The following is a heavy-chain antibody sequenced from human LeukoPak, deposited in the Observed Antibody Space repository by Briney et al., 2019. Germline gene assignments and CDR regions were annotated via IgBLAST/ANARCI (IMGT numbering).Heavy chain of an antibody. V-gene: IGHV1-69*06. CDR3: ARDFDVVADH. CDR2: IIPIFGTA. D-gene: IGHD2-15*01. Sequence: VASVKVSCKASGGTFSSYAISWVRQAPGQGLEWMGGIIPIFGTANYAQKFQGRVTITADKSTSTAYMELSSLRSEDTAVYYCARDFDVVADHWGQGTLVTVSS. CDR1: GGTFSSYA. J-gene: IGHJ4*02.